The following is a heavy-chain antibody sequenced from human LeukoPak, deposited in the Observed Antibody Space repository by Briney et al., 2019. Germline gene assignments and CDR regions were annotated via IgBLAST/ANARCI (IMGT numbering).Heavy chain of an antibody. CDR1: GYTFTSYD. CDR3: ARRFPLDYYYGMDV. J-gene: IGHJ6*02. V-gene: IGHV1-8*01. Sequence: ASVKVSCKASGYTFTSYDINWVRQAPGQGLEWMGWMIPNSSNTGYAQKFQGRVTTTRNTSISTAYIELSSLRSEDTAVYYCARRFPLDYYYGMDVWGQGTTVTVSS. CDR2: MIPNSSNT. D-gene: IGHD2-21*01.